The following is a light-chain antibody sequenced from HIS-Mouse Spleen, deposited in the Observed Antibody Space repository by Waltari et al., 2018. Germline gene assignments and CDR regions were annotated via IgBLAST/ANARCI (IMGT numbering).Light chain of an antibody. J-gene: IGLJ2*01. Sequence: SYELTQPPSVSVSPGQTARINCPGDALPKKYAYWYQQKSGQAPVLVIYEDSKRPSGIPARFSGSSSGTMATLTISGAQVEDEADYYCYSTDSSGNHRVFGGGTKLTVL. CDR2: EDS. CDR1: ALPKKY. CDR3: YSTDSSGNHRV. V-gene: IGLV3-10*01.